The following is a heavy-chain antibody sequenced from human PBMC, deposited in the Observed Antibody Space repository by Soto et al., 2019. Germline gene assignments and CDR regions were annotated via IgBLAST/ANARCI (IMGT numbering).Heavy chain of an antibody. CDR2: INQDGSGK. CDR1: GFTFSNYW. D-gene: IGHD3-3*01. CDR3: GRYGWSAYYTDY. J-gene: IGHJ4*02. Sequence: EVHLMESGGGLVQPGGSLRLSCATSGFTFSNYWMTWVRQAPGKGLEWVSNINQDGSGKDYVDSVKGRFTISRDNAKNSLYLQMSSLRAEDTAVYYCGRYGWSAYYTDYWGQGTLVTVSS. V-gene: IGHV3-7*01.